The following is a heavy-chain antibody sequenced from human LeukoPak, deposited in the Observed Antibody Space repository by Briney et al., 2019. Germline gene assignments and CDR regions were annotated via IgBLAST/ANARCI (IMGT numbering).Heavy chain of an antibody. D-gene: IGHD6-13*01. CDR2: IKTDGYDK. CDR3: AKGPSYSSSWILFDY. Sequence: GGSLRLSCAASGFTFSNYWMGWVRQAPGKGLEWVANIKTDGYDKYYADSVKGRFTIFRDNSKNTLYLQMNSLRAEDTAVYYCAKGPSYSSSWILFDYWGQGTLVTVSS. CDR1: GFTFSNYW. V-gene: IGHV3-7*03. J-gene: IGHJ4*02.